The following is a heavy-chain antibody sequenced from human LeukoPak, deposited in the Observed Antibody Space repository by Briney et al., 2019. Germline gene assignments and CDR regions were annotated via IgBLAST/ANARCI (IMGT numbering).Heavy chain of an antibody. J-gene: IGHJ4*02. Sequence: PGGSLRLSCAASGFTFSDYYMSWIRRAPGKGLEWLSYISGTGASTYYADSVRGRFTISRDNSQSSLYLQMNSLTTEDTAVYYCAKRRDYFDHWGQGALVTVSS. CDR1: GFTFSDYY. CDR3: AKRRDYFDH. CDR2: ISGTGAST. V-gene: IGHV3-11*01.